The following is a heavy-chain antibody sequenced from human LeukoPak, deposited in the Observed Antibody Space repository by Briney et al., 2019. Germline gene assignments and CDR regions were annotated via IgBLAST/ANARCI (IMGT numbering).Heavy chain of an antibody. J-gene: IGHJ6*02. CDR2: INPNSGGT. D-gene: IGHD3-10*01. V-gene: IGHV1-2*02. CDR3: AREGLLWFGELLSYYYYGMDV. CDR1: GYTFTGYY. Sequence: ASVKVSCKASGYTFTGYYMHWVRQAPGQGLEWMGWINPNSGGTNYAQKFQGRVTMPRDKSISTAYMELSRLRSDDTAVYYCAREGLLWFGELLSYYYYGMDVWGQGTTVTVSS.